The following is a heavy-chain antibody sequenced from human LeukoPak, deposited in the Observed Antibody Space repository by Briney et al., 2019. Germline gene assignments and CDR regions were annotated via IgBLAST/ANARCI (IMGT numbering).Heavy chain of an antibody. CDR2: IYHSGGT. D-gene: IGHD2-15*01. V-gene: IGHV4-38-2*02. Sequence: PSETLSLTCTVSGYSISSGYSWGWIRQPPGNGLEWIGTIYHSGGTYYSPSLKSRVTISLDTSKNQFSLRLTSVTAADTAVYYCARIFCSGASCYSHDYWCQGTLVTVSS. J-gene: IGHJ4*02. CDR1: GYSISSGYS. CDR3: ARIFCSGASCYSHDY.